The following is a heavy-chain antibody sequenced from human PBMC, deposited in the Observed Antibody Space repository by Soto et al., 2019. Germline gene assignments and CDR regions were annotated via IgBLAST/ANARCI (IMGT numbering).Heavy chain of an antibody. J-gene: IGHJ4*02. CDR1: GFTFSSYG. D-gene: IGHD3-22*01. Sequence: XGSLSLSWAASGFTFSSYGMHLVRQAPGKGLEWVAVIWYDGSNKYYADSVKGRFTISRDNSKNTLYLQMNSLRAEDTAVYYCARAYYYDSSGYPPPGYWGQGTLVTVSS. V-gene: IGHV3-33*01. CDR2: IWYDGSNK. CDR3: ARAYYYDSSGYPPPGY.